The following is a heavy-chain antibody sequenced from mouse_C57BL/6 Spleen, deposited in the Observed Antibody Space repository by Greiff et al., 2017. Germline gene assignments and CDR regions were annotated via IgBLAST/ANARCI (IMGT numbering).Heavy chain of an antibody. CDR3: ARHYDGYYPYYYAMDY. Sequence: VQLQQPGAELVKPGASVKMSCKASGYTFTSYWITWVKQRPGQGLEWIGDIYPGSGSTNYNEKFKSKATLTVDTSSSTAYMQLSSLTSEDSAVYYCARHYDGYYPYYYAMDYWGQGTSVTVSS. D-gene: IGHD2-3*01. V-gene: IGHV1-55*01. CDR2: IYPGSGST. CDR1: GYTFTSYW. J-gene: IGHJ4*01.